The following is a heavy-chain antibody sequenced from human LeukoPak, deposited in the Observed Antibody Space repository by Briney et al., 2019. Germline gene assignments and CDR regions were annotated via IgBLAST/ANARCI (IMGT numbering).Heavy chain of an antibody. V-gene: IGHV3-7*01. Sequence: GGSLRLSCAASGFTFSSYWMSWVRQAPGKGLEWVANIKKDGSEKYYVDSVKGRFTISRDNAKNTLYLQMNTLRPEDTAVYYCARDIYRLSGGSSWSFDYWGQGTLVTVSS. J-gene: IGHJ4*02. CDR3: ARDIYRLSGGSSWSFDY. D-gene: IGHD2-15*01. CDR1: GFTFSSYW. CDR2: IKKDGSEK.